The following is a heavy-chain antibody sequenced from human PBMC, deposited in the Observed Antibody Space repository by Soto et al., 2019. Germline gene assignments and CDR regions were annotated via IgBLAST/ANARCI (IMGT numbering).Heavy chain of an antibody. CDR2: IYYSGST. D-gene: IGHD6-13*01. J-gene: IGHJ4*02. CDR1: GGSISSGGYY. CDR3: ARDSSSSWSYYCDY. V-gene: IGHV4-31*03. Sequence: QVQLQESGPGLVKPSQTLSLTCTVSGGSISSGGYYWSWIRQHPGKGLEWIGYIYYSGSTYYNPSLKSRVTISVDTSKNQFALKLSSVTAADKAVYYCARDSSSSWSYYCDYWGQGTLVTVSS.